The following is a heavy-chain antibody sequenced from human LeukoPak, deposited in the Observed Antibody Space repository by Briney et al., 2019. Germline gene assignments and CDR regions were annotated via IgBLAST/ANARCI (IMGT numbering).Heavy chain of an antibody. CDR2: IYYSGST. J-gene: IGHJ4*02. CDR1: GGSFSSSSYY. D-gene: IGHD3-22*01. V-gene: IGHV4-39*01. Sequence: SETLSLTCTVSGGSFSSSSYYWGWIRQPPGKGLEWIGSIYYSGSTYYNPSLKSRVTISVDTSKNQFSLKLSSVTAADTAVYYCARLPYYYDSSGRYGDYWGQGTLVTVSS. CDR3: ARLPYYYDSSGRYGDY.